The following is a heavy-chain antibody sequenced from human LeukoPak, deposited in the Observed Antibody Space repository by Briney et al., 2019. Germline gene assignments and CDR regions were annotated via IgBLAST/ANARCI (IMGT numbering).Heavy chain of an antibody. CDR3: ARDPVGATMD. Sequence: PGGSLRLSCAASGFTFSSYEMNWVRQAPGKGLEWVSYISSSGSTISYADSVKGRFTISRDNAKNSLYLQMNSLRAEDTAVYYCARDPVGATMDWGQGTLVTVSS. D-gene: IGHD1-26*01. V-gene: IGHV3-48*03. CDR2: ISSSGSTI. CDR1: GFTFSSYE. J-gene: IGHJ4*02.